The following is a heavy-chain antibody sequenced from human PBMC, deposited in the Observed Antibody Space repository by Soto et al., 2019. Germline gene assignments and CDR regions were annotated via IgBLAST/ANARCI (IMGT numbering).Heavy chain of an antibody. V-gene: IGHV1-69*13. J-gene: IGHJ4*02. CDR3: AQDTAMAYFDY. CDR1: GGTFSSYA. CDR2: IIPIFGTA. Sequence: SVKVSCKASGGTFSSYASSWVRQAPGQGLEWMGGIIPIFGTANYAQKFQGRVTITADESTSTAYMELSSLRSEDTAVYYCAQDTAMAYFDYWGQRTLVTVSS. D-gene: IGHD5-18*01.